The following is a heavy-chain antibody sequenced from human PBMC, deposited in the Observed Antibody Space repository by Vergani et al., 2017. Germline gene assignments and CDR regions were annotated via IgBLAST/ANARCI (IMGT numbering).Heavy chain of an antibody. J-gene: IGHJ4*02. CDR3: ARDMGMVRGVIIGAPFVY. CDR1: GYSFTSYW. V-gene: IGHV5-51*03. Sequence: EVQLVQSGAEVKKPGESLKISCKGSGYSFTSYWIGWVRQMPGKGLEWMGIIYPGDSDTRYSPSFQGQVTISADKSISTAYLQWSSLKASDTAMYYCARDMGMVRGVIIGAPFVYWGQGTLVTVSS. D-gene: IGHD3-10*01. CDR2: IYPGDSDT.